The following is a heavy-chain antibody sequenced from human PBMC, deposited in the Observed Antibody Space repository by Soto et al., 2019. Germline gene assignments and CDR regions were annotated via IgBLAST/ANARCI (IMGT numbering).Heavy chain of an antibody. CDR1: GFTFSRVS. J-gene: IGHJ4*02. CDR3: ARGAY. CDR2: ISSGSSDT. V-gene: IGHV3-21*01. Sequence: PAGDLILSFEDSGFTFSRVSMNWVRQVPGKGLEWVGSISSGSSDTWYADSVKGRFIISRDNAQISLFLQMNNLRPEDTAMYSCARGAYWGPGTQVTV.